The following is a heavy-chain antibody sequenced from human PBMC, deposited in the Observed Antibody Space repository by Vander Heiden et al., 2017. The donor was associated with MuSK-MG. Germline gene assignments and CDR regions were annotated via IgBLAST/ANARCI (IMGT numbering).Heavy chain of an antibody. CDR2: IYYSGST. V-gene: IGHV4-59*01. CDR1: GGSLSSYY. Sequence: QVQLQESGPGLVKPSETLSLTCTVPGGSLSSYYWSWIRQPPGKGLEWVGSIYYSGSTNYNPSLKSRVTILLDTSKNQFSLKLSSVTAADTAVYYCARLSRKYYYDSSAYLFSSPFDIWGQGTMVSVSS. CDR3: ARLSRKYYYDSSAYLFSSPFDI. D-gene: IGHD3-22*01. J-gene: IGHJ3*02.